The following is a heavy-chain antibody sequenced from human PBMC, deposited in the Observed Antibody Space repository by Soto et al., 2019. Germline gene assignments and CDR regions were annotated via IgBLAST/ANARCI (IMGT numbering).Heavy chain of an antibody. Sequence: EMQLVETGGALIQPGESLRLSCVASGFTVSSNYMIWVRQAPGKGLVWVSGSYSGGRTYFADSGKGRFTISRDSFKNIMYRQMDSLRAEDTAVYFCARGYGAGSYFSDHWGQGTLVTVSS. CDR3: ARGYGAGSYFSDH. V-gene: IGHV3-53*02. D-gene: IGHD3-10*01. J-gene: IGHJ5*02. CDR2: SYSGGRT. CDR1: GFTVSSNY.